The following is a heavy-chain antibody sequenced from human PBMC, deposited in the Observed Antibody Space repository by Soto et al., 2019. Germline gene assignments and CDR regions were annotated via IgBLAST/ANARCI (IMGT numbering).Heavy chain of an antibody. V-gene: IGHV4-59*08. CDR2: IYYSGST. CDR3: ARHAPLGMVDFDY. Sequence: PSETLSLTCPVSGVSISSYYWNWIRKPPGKGLEWIGYIYYSGSTNYNPSLKSRVTISVDTSKNQFSLKLSSVTAADTAVYYCARHAPLGMVDFDYWGQGTLVTVSS. CDR1: GVSISSYY. D-gene: IGHD2-15*01. J-gene: IGHJ4*02.